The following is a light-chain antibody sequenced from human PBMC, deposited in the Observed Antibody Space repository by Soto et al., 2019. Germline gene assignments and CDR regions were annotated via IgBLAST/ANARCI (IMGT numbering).Light chain of an antibody. J-gene: IGKJ3*01. V-gene: IGKV3-20*01. Sequence: EIVLTQSPGTLSLSPGERATLSCRASQSGSVNSLAWYHQKGGQAPRLLIYAASTRATGVPDRFSGSGSGTDFAITTSRLETEDSAVYYCQQYGGSPLTFGPGTKVDIK. CDR1: QSGSVNS. CDR3: QQYGGSPLT. CDR2: AAS.